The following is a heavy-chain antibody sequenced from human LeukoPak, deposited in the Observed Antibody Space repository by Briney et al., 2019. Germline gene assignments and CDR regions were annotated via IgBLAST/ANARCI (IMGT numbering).Heavy chain of an antibody. CDR1: GYTFTSYG. D-gene: IGHD2-15*01. V-gene: IGHV1-18*01. CDR2: ISAYNGNT. CDR3: ARALYCSGGSCYSFGY. Sequence: ASVKVSCKASGYTFTSYGISWVRQAPGQGLEWMGWISAYNGNTNYAQKLQGRVTMTTDTSTGTAYMELRSLRSDDTAVYYCARALYCSGGSCYSFGYWGQGTLVTVSS. J-gene: IGHJ4*02.